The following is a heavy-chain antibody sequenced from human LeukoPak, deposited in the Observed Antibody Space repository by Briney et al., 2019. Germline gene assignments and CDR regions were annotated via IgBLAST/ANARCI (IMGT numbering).Heavy chain of an antibody. D-gene: IGHD3-22*01. V-gene: IGHV3-48*03. CDR1: GFTFSSYE. CDR2: ISSSGSTI. J-gene: IGHJ4*02. CDR3: ARDFYDTSGYYYDY. Sequence: QPGGSLRLSCAASGFTFSSYEMNWVRQAPGKGLEWVSYISSSGSTIYYADSLKGRFTISRDNAKNSLYLQMNSLRAEDTAVYYCARDFYDTSGYYYDYWGQGTLVTVSS.